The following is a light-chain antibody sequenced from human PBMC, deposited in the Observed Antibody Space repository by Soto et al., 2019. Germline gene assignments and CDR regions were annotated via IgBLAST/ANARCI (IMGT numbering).Light chain of an antibody. CDR1: SSDVGGYNY. CDR3: SSFTSSSTQV. V-gene: IGLV2-14*01. J-gene: IGLJ3*02. CDR2: EVN. Sequence: QSALTQPASVSGSLGQSITISCTGTSSDVGGYNYVSWYQQHPGKVPKLMIYEVNNRPSGVSNRFSGSKSSKTASLTISGLQADDEADYYCSSFTSSSTQVFGGGTKVTVL.